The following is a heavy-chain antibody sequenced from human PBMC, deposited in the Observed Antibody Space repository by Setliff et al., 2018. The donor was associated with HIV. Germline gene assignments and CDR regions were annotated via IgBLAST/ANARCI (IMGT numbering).Heavy chain of an antibody. Sequence: PGGSLRLSCVASGFTFSSHAMHWVRQAPGKGLEWVGHIKIKTDGGTTDYAAPVKGRFSISRDDSKDMLYLQMNSLKTEDTAVYYCATERGYSASKYLDYWGQGTLVTVSS. V-gene: IGHV3-15*01. CDR3: ATERGYSASKYLDY. CDR2: IKIKTDGGTT. CDR1: GFTFSSHA. J-gene: IGHJ4*02. D-gene: IGHD5-12*01.